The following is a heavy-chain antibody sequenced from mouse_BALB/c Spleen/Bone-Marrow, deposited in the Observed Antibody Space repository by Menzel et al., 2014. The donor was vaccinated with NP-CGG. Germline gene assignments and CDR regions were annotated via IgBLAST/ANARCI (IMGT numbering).Heavy chain of an antibody. CDR1: GFTFSTYS. CDR2: ISRGGGNT. CDR3: VRSSPVFNCKGGDYAMDY. Sequence: EVKVEESGGGLVKPGGSLKLSCAASGFTFSTYSMSWVRQTPEKRLEWVATISRGGGNTYYSDSVKGRFTISRDNGKNNLYLQMSSLRSEDTALFHCVRSSPVFNCKGGDYAMDYWGEGTSVTVSS. V-gene: IGHV5-9*03. J-gene: IGHJ4*01. D-gene: IGHD1-3*01.